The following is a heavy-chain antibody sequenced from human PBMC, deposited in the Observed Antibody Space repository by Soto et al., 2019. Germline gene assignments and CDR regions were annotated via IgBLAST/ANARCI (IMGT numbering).Heavy chain of an antibody. D-gene: IGHD3-16*01. CDR2: INGYNGNT. V-gene: IGHV1-18*01. Sequence: QVQLVQSGAEVKKPGASVKVSCKASGYTFTSYGITWVRQAPGQGLEWLGWINGYNGNTNYAQKLQGRVTMTTDTSTSTAYMELRSLRSDYTAVYYCARMGDVPYYYYGMDVWGQGTTVTVSS. CDR1: GYTFTSYG. J-gene: IGHJ6*02. CDR3: ARMGDVPYYYYGMDV.